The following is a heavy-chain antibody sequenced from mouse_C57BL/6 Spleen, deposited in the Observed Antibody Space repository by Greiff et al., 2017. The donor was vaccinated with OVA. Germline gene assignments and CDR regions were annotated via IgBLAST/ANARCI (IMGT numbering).Heavy chain of an antibody. D-gene: IGHD2-3*01. V-gene: IGHV1-82*01. J-gene: IGHJ2*01. CDR1: GYAFSSSW. CDR2: IYPGDGDT. Sequence: VKLMESGPELVKPGASVKISCKASGYAFSSSWMNWVKQRPGKGLEWIGRIYPGDGDTNYNGKFKGKATLTADKSSSTAYMQLSSLTSEDSAVYFCARDGYYWYYFDYWGQGTTLTVSS. CDR3: ARDGYYWYYFDY.